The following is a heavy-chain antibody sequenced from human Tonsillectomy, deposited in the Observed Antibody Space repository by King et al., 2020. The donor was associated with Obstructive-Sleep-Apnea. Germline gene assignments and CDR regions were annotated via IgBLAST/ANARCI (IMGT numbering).Heavy chain of an antibody. D-gene: IGHD1-1*01. Sequence: ITLKESGPTLVKPTQTLTLTCTFSGVSLSTSGGGVGGIRQPPGKALEWLAPIYWDDAKRYTPPLKNKLTITKDTSKNQFVLKKTNMDPVDTATYYCAHRTTYRYYFDYWGQGTLVTVSS. CDR1: GVSLSTSGGG. CDR3: AHRTTYRYYFDY. CDR2: IYWDDAK. V-gene: IGHV2-5*02. J-gene: IGHJ4*02.